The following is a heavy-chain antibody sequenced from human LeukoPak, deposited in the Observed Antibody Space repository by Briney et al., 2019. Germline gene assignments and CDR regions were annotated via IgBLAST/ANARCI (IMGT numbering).Heavy chain of an antibody. CDR1: GFTFSSYG. CDR2: ISSSSSYT. V-gene: IGHV3-21*05. Sequence: GRSLRLSCAASGFTFSSYGMHWVRQAPGKGLEWVSYISSSSSYTNYTDSVKGRFTISRDNAKNSLYLQMNSLRAEDTAVYYCARAGGRRISMIVVAFDYWGQGTLVTVSS. D-gene: IGHD3-22*01. CDR3: ARAGGRRISMIVVAFDY. J-gene: IGHJ4*02.